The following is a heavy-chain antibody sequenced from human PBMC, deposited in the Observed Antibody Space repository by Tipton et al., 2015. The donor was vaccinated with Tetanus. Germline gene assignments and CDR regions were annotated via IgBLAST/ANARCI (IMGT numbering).Heavy chain of an antibody. Sequence: TLSLTCTVSGGSISSYYWSWIRQPPGKGLEWIGYIYYSGSTNYNPSLKSRVTISVDTSKNQFSLKLSSVTAADTAVYYCARGVWPLSHTGYYFDYWGQGTLVTVSS. V-gene: IGHV4-59*12. CDR1: GGSISSYY. CDR2: IYYSGST. J-gene: IGHJ4*02. CDR3: ARGVWPLSHTGYYFDY.